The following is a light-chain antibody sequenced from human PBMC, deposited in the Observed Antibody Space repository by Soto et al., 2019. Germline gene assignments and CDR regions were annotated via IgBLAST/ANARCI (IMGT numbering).Light chain of an antibody. J-gene: IGLJ2*01. Sequence: QTVVTQEPSFSVSPGVSVTLTCGLTSGSVSTTYDPSWYQQPPGQAPRTPIYSTNIRSSGVPDRFSGSTLGNKAALTITGAQADDESDYHCMLYMGGGLVVFGGGTKPTVL. CDR3: MLYMGGGLVV. CDR1: SGSVSTTYD. CDR2: STN. V-gene: IGLV8-61*01.